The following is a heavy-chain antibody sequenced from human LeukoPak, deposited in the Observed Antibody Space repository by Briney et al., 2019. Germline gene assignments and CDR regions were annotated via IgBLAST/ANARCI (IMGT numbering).Heavy chain of an antibody. CDR3: PRQEGGSNGRLFY. V-gene: IGHV4-30-2*01. J-gene: IGHJ4*02. CDR1: GDSISSGGFY. CDR2: IYHSGSA. Sequence: SQTLSLTCTVSGDSISSGGFYWSWIRQPPGKGLEWIGDIYHSGSAYYNPSLKSRVTISVDVTKNQFSLRLSSVTAADTAVYYCPRQEGGSNGRLFYWDQGTLVTVSS. D-gene: IGHD2-15*01.